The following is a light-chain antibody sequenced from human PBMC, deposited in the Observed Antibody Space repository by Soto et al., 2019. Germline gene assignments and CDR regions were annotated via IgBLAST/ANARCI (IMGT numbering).Light chain of an antibody. V-gene: IGKV1-5*03. J-gene: IGKJ2*01. CDR3: QQYET. Sequence: DIPMTQSPSTLSASVGDRVTITCRASQSISSWLAWYQQKPGKAPKLLIYKASSLESGVPSRFSGSGSGTEFTLTISSLQPDDFATYYCQQYETFGQGTKLEIK. CDR2: KAS. CDR1: QSISSW.